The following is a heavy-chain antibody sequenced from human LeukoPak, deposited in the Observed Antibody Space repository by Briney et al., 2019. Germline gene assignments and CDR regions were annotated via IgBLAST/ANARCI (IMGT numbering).Heavy chain of an antibody. D-gene: IGHD4-11*01. Sequence: PSQTLSLTCTVSGGSISSGGYYWSWIRQHPGKGLEWIGYIFYSGSTYYNPSLKSRVTISVDRSKNQFSLKLSSVTAADTAVYYCAREVIGAVTTRWFDPWGQGTLVTVSS. CDR3: AREVIGAVTTRWFDP. CDR2: IFYSGST. V-gene: IGHV4-31*03. CDR1: GGSISSGGYY. J-gene: IGHJ5*02.